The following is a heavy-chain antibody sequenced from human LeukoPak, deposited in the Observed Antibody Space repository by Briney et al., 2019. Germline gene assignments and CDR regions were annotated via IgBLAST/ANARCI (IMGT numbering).Heavy chain of an antibody. Sequence: SETLSLTCTVSGGSISSYYWSWIRQPPGKGLEWIGYIYYSGSTNYNPSLKSRVTISVDTSKNQFSLKLSSVTAADTAVYYCARSPSYSSSWSIFDYWGQGTPVTVSS. CDR2: IYYSGST. J-gene: IGHJ4*02. CDR3: ARSPSYSSSWSIFDY. V-gene: IGHV4-59*01. D-gene: IGHD6-13*01. CDR1: GGSISSYY.